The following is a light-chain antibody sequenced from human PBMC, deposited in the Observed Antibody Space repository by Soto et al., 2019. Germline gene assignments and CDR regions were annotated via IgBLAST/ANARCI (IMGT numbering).Light chain of an antibody. V-gene: IGLV1-44*01. J-gene: IGLJ3*02. CDR2: SNN. Sequence: QSVLTQPPSASGTPGQRVTISCSGSSSNIGSNTVNWYQQLPGTAPKLLIYSNNQRPSGVPDRFSGSQSGTSASLDISGLQSEDEADYYCAAWDDSLNGWVFGGGTKLTVL. CDR1: SSNIGSNT. CDR3: AAWDDSLNGWV.